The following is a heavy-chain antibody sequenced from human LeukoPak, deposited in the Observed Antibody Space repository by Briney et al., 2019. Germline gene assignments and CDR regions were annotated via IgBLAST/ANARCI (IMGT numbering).Heavy chain of an antibody. J-gene: IGHJ1*01. CDR1: GFTFDDYA. V-gene: IGHV3-9*01. D-gene: IGHD3-16*01. Sequence: PGGSLRLSCAASGFTFDDYAMHWVRQAPGKGLGWVSGISWNSGSIGYADSVKGRFTISRDNAKNSLYLQMNSLRAEDTALYYCAKDWGSAAEYFQHWGQGTLVTVSS. CDR2: ISWNSGSI. CDR3: AKDWGSAAEYFQH.